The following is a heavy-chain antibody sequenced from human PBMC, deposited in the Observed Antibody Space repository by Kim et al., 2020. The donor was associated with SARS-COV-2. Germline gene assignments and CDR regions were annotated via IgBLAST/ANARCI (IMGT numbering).Heavy chain of an antibody. CDR1: GFTFSNAW. D-gene: IGHD3-22*01. V-gene: IGHV3-15*01. CDR2: IKSKTDGGTT. J-gene: IGHJ5*02. Sequence: GGSLRLSCAASGFTFSNAWMSWVRQAPGKGLEWVGRIKSKTDGGTTDYAAPVKGRFTISRDDSKNTLYLQMNSLKTEDTAVYYCTTDSYYDSSGLNWFDPWGQGTLVTVSS. CDR3: TTDSYYDSSGLNWFDP.